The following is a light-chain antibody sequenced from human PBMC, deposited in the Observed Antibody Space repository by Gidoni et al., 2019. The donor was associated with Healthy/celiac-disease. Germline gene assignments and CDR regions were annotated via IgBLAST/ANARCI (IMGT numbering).Light chain of an antibody. V-gene: IGKV3-11*01. J-gene: IGKJ4*01. Sequence: EIVLTQSPATLSLSPGERATLSCRASQSVGSYLAWYQQKPGQAPRLLIYDASNRATGIPVRFRGSGSGTALTLTISSLEPEYSAVYYCQQRSNLPLTFGGGTKVEI. CDR3: QQRSNLPLT. CDR1: QSVGSY. CDR2: DAS.